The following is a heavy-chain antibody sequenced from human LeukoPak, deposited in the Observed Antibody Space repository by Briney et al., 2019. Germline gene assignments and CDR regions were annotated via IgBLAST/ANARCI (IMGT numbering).Heavy chain of an antibody. CDR3: AKGRYSGSTYYFDY. CDR1: GFTFRSYW. D-gene: IGHD1-26*01. J-gene: IGHJ4*02. CDR2: IKHDGSEQ. V-gene: IGHV3-7*01. Sequence: GGSLRLSCAASGFTFRSYWMSWVRKAPGKGLEWVANIKHDGSEQYYVDSVKGRFTLSRDNPKNSLYLQMNSLRAEDTAVYYCAKGRYSGSTYYFDYWGQGTLVIVSS.